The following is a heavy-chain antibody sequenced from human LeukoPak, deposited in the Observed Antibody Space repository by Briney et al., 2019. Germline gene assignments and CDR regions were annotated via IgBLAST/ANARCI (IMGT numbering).Heavy chain of an antibody. J-gene: IGHJ5*02. CDR3: AKDRPWFDP. Sequence: GGSLRLSWAASGXTFSSYGVHWVRQAPGKGLESVAVISYDGSNKYYADSVKGRFTISRDNSKNTLYLQMNSLRAEDTAVYYCAKDRPWFDPWGQGTLVTVSS. CDR2: ISYDGSNK. V-gene: IGHV3-30*18. CDR1: GXTFSSYG.